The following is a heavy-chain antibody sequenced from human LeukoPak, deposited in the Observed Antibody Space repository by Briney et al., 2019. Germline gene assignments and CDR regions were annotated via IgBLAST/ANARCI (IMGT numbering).Heavy chain of an antibody. V-gene: IGHV3-9*01. Sequence: GRSLRLSCAASGFTFDDYAMHWVRHAPGRGLEWVSGISWNSGSIGYADSVKGRFTISRDNAKNSLYLQMNSLRAEDTALYYCAKDTKGEGAFDYWGQGTLVTVSS. CDR2: ISWNSGSI. CDR3: AKDTKGEGAFDY. CDR1: GFTFDDYA. D-gene: IGHD3-16*01. J-gene: IGHJ4*02.